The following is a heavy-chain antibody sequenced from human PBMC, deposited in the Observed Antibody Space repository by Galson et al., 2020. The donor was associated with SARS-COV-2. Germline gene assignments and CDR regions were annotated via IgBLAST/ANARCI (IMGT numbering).Heavy chain of an antibody. CDR1: GYSISSGYY. CDR2: IYHSGST. V-gene: IGHV4-38-2*02. D-gene: IGHD3-22*01. J-gene: IGHJ5*02. CDR3: ARAFGYYDTGGYSP. Sequence: SQTLSLTCTVSGYSISSGYYWAWIQQPPGKGLEWIGTIYHSGSTSYNPSLKSRVTISVDTSKNQFSLRLSSVTAADTAVYYCARAFGYYDTGGYSPWGQGTLVTVSS.